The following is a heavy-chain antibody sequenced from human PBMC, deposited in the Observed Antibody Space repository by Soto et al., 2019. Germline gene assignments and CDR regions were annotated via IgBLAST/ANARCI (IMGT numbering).Heavy chain of an antibody. V-gene: IGHV1-69*13. D-gene: IGHD3-3*01. J-gene: IGHJ6*02. CDR2: IIPIFGTA. CDR1: GGSFSSYA. CDR3: AREFPTIFGVVTPKDYGMDV. Sequence: ASVKVSCKASGGSFSSYAISWVRQAPGQGLEWMGGIIPIFGTANYAQKFQGRVTITADESTSTAYMELSSLRSEDTAVYYCAREFPTIFGVVTPKDYGMDVWGQGTTVTVS.